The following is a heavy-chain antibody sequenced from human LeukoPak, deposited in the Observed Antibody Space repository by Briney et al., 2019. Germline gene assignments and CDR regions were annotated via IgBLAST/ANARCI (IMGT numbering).Heavy chain of an antibody. CDR2: IIPIFGTA. Sequence: SVKVSCKASGGTFSSYAISWVRQAPGQGLEWMGGIIPIFGTANYAQKFQGRVTITTDESTSTAYMELSSLRSEDTAVYYCARDAYCSGGSCYHHEYYYYMDVWGKGTTVSVSS. V-gene: IGHV1-69*05. CDR1: GGTFSSYA. J-gene: IGHJ6*03. D-gene: IGHD2-15*01. CDR3: ARDAYCSGGSCYHHEYYYYMDV.